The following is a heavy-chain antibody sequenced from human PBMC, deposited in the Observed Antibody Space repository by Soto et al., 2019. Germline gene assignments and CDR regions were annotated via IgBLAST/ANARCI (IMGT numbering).Heavy chain of an antibody. V-gene: IGHV1-3*01. D-gene: IGHD5-18*01. CDR2: INAGNGNT. J-gene: IGHJ4*02. CDR1: GYTFTSYA. Sequence: GASVKVSCKASGYTFTSYAIHWVRQAPGQRLEWMGWINAGNGNTKYSQKFQGRVTITRDTSASTAYMELSSLRSEDTAVYYCARGLNGYLHYFDYWGQGTPVTVSS. CDR3: ARGLNGYLHYFDY.